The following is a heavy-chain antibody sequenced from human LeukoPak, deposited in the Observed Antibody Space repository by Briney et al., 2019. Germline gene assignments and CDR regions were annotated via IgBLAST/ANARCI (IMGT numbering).Heavy chain of an antibody. CDR2: INPNSGGT. J-gene: IGHJ5*02. CDR1: GYTFTGYY. Sequence: ASVKVSCKASGYTFTGYYMHWLRQAPGLGLEWMGWINPNSGGTNYAQKFQGRVTMTRDTSISTAYMELSSLRSEDTAVYYCARGVSYLFDPWGQGTLVTVSS. CDR3: ARGVSYLFDP. V-gene: IGHV1-2*02. D-gene: IGHD3-10*01.